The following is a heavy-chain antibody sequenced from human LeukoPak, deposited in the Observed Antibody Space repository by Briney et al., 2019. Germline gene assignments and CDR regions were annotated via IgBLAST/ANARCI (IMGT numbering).Heavy chain of an antibody. CDR2: ISSSGGNI. CDR3: ARRTSGAKDV. V-gene: IGHV3-23*01. D-gene: IGHD3-10*01. J-gene: IGHJ6*04. CDR1: GFTFSSSV. Sequence: GGSLRLSCAASGFTFSSSVMSWVRQAPGKGLEWVSAISSSGGNIDNADSLKGRFTISRDNSKDTLYLQMNSLRVEDTAVYYCARRTSGAKDVWGKGTTVTVSP.